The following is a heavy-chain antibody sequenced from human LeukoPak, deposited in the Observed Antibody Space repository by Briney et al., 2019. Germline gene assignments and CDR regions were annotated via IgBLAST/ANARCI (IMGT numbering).Heavy chain of an antibody. CDR2: ISGSGGST. CDR3: AKRAAGSPTLYYYMDV. Sequence: GGSLRLSCAASGFTFSSYGMSWVRQAPGKGLEWVSAISGSGGSTYYADSVKGRFTISRDNSKNTLYLQMNSLRAEDTAVYYCAKRAAGSPTLYYYMDVWGKGTTVTISS. V-gene: IGHV3-23*01. D-gene: IGHD2/OR15-2a*01. J-gene: IGHJ6*03. CDR1: GFTFSSYG.